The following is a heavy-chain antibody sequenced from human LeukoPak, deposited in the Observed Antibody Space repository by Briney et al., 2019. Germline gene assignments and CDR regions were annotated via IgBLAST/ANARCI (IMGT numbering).Heavy chain of an antibody. V-gene: IGHV3-23*01. CDR3: ARPITMIVVVTPFN. Sequence: GGSLRLSCAASGFTFSSYAMRWVRQAPGKGLEWVSAISGSGGSTYYADSVKGRFTISRDNSKNTLYLQMNSLRAEDTAVYYCARPITMIVVVTPFNWGQGTLVTVSS. CDR2: ISGSGGST. D-gene: IGHD3-22*01. CDR1: GFTFSSYA. J-gene: IGHJ4*02.